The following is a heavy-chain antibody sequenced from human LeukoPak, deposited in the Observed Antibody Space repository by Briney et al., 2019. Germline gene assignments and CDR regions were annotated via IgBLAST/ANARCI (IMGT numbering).Heavy chain of an antibody. CDR3: SRESGPFSPFGF. V-gene: IGHV4-4*02. Sequence: SETLSLTCGVSGGSISVTNWWSWVRQPPGQGLEWIGEIALRGLTNYNPSLRSRLTMSLDESKNQVSLNLTSVTAADTAVYYCSRESGPFSPFGFWGQGTLVSVHS. D-gene: IGHD1-26*01. CDR1: GGSISVTNW. J-gene: IGHJ4*02. CDR2: IALRGLT.